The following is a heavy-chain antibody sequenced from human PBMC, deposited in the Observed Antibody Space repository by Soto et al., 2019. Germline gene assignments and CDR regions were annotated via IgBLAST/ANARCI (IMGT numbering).Heavy chain of an antibody. CDR2: ISYDGSNK. CDR1: GFTFSSYA. D-gene: IGHD1-26*01. CDR3: ARDPPGYSGWVGYFDY. Sequence: QVQLVESGGGVVQPGRSLRLSCAASGFTFSSYAMHWVRQAPGKGLEWVAVISYDGSNKYYADPVKGRFTISRDNSKNTLYLQMNSLRAEDTAVYYCARDPPGYSGWVGYFDYWGQGTLVTVSS. J-gene: IGHJ4*02. V-gene: IGHV3-30-3*01.